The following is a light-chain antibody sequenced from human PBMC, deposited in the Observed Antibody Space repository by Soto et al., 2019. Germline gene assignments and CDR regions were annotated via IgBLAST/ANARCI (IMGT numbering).Light chain of an antibody. V-gene: IGKV1-39*01. CDR1: QSIDTS. CDR3: QQSYISSCT. J-gene: IGKJ3*01. Sequence: DIQMTQSPSSLSASVGDRVTITCRASQSIDTSLNWYQQKPGKAPNLLIYAASSLQTGVPSRFSGGGSGTHFTLNISSLQPEDFATYDCQQSYISSCTFGPGTKVDIK. CDR2: AAS.